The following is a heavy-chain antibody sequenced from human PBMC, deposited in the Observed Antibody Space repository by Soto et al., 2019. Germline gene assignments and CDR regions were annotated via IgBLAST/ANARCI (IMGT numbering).Heavy chain of an antibody. CDR2: IIPMSGRP. CDR1: GGTFNSYA. V-gene: IGHV1-69*06. Sequence: QLVQSGAEVKKPGSSVKVSCKASGGTFNSYAISWVRQAPGQGLEWMGGIIPMSGRPNYAQRFQGRVTISADKSPSTVYMEMRSLTKEDTAVYYCTRRGRESANWFDPWGQGTLVTVSS. CDR3: TRRGRESANWFDP. J-gene: IGHJ5*02.